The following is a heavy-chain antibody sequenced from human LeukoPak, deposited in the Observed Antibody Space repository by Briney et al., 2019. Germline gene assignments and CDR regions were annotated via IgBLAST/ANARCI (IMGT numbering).Heavy chain of an antibody. CDR2: IYTRGST. CDR3: ARGRYCSADICSGGDAFDI. CDR1: GGSINNYY. Sequence: PSETLSLTCTVFGGSINNYYWSWIRQPAGKGLEWIGRIYTRGSTNYNPFLKSRVTMSVDTSKNQFSLKLSSVTAADTAVYYCARGRYCSADICSGGDAFDIWGQGTMVSVSS. D-gene: IGHD2-15*01. J-gene: IGHJ3*02. V-gene: IGHV4-4*07.